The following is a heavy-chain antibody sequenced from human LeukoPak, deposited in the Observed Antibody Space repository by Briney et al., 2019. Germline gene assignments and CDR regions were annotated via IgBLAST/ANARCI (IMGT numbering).Heavy chain of an antibody. D-gene: IGHD1-26*01. CDR1: GFTFSSYD. V-gene: IGHV3-48*03. J-gene: IGHJ4*02. Sequence: GGSLRLSCAASGFTFSSYDMNWVRQAPGKGLEWVSYIASSGSTIYYADSVKGRFTISRDNAKNSLYLQMNSLRADDTGVYFCARVLGASPFDYWGQGTLVTVSS. CDR2: IASSGSTI. CDR3: ARVLGASPFDY.